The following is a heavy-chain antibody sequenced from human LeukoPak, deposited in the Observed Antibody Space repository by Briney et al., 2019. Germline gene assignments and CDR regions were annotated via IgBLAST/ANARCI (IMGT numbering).Heavy chain of an antibody. CDR1: GLTFSSYE. CDR3: ASRAIFGVVIMDY. Sequence: GGSLRLSCTTSGLTFSSYEMSWVRQAPGKGLEWVSYISSSGTTIYYADSVKGRFTISRDNAKNSVYLQVNSLRAEDTAVYYCASRAIFGVVIMDYWGQGTLVTVSS. CDR2: ISSSGTTI. J-gene: IGHJ4*02. V-gene: IGHV3-48*03. D-gene: IGHD3-3*01.